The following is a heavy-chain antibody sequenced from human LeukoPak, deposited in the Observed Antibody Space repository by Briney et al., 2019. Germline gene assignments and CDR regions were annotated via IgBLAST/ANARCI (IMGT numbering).Heavy chain of an antibody. V-gene: IGHV4-59*08. J-gene: IGHJ5*02. D-gene: IGHD2/OR15-2a*01. CDR1: GGSISAYG. CDR2: IFSSGSN. Sequence: PGTLSLSCTVSGGSISAYGMSWVRQSPGKRLEWFGYIFSSGSNNYNPSLKGRVTISLDTSKSQFSLKLISVTASDTAVYYCARLTKFLTTYYPTPWGQGTLVTVSS. CDR3: ARLTKFLTTYYPTP.